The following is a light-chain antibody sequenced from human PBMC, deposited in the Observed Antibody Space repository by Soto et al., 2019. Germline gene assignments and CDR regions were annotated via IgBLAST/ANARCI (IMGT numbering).Light chain of an antibody. J-gene: IGKJ1*01. V-gene: IGKV3-20*01. Sequence: EIVLTQSPGTLSLSPGERATLSCRASQSVSSSSLAWYQQKPGQAPRLLIYGASNRATGIPDRFSGSGSGTDFTLTISRLEPEDFAVYYCQRYGSSPLTFGQGTKVEI. CDR1: QSVSSSS. CDR2: GAS. CDR3: QRYGSSPLT.